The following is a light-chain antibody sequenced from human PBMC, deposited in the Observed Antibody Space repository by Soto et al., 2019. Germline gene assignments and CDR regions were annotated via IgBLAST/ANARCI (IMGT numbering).Light chain of an antibody. J-gene: IGKJ1*01. V-gene: IGKV1-5*03. Sequence: DIQMTQSPSTLSASVGDRVTITCRASQSISTWLAWYQQEPGKAPKLLIHKASSLQSGVPSRFRGSGSGTDFTLPLSRLHPDDFSTYYCQQYNSYSPTFGQGTKVDIK. CDR1: QSISTW. CDR2: KAS. CDR3: QQYNSYSPT.